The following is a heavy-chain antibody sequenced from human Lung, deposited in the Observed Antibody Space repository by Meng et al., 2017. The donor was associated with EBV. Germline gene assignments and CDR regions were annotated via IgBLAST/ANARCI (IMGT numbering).Heavy chain of an antibody. D-gene: IGHD1-14*01. Sequence: VQLGAEVKKPGASVKVPCKASRYIFNNYDVRWVRQAPGQGHEWMGWIIAYNGNTNYAQNFQGRFTMPTDTSTSTAYMALRSLRSDDTAVYYCARDLPGGTKGTWLDLWGQGTLVTVSS. J-gene: IGHJ5*02. CDR3: ARDLPGGTKGTWLDL. CDR2: IIAYNGNT. V-gene: IGHV1-18*01. CDR1: RYIFNNYD.